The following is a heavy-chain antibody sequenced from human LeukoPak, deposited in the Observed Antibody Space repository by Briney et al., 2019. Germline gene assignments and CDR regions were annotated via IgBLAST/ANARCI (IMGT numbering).Heavy chain of an antibody. CDR1: GGSVSDYY. CDR2: IYHTGST. V-gene: IGHV4-4*08. D-gene: IGHD3-22*01. Sequence: SETLSLTCTISGGSVSDYYWSWIRQSPGKGLEWIGYIYHTGSTSYSPSLKSRVTISVDTSKNQFSLKLSSVTAADTAVYYCASPGGYYYDSSGYYPVDYWGQGTLVTVSS. CDR3: ASPGGYYYDSSGYYPVDY. J-gene: IGHJ4*02.